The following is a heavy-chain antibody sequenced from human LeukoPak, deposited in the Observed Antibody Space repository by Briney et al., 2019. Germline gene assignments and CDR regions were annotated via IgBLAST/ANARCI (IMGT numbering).Heavy chain of an antibody. CDR2: ISSSSSTI. D-gene: IGHD6-19*01. V-gene: IGHV3-48*04. CDR3: ARDGGGWYRVYGMDV. CDR1: GFTFSSYS. Sequence: GGSLRLSCAASGFTFSSYSMNWVRQAPGKGLEWVSYISSSSSTIYYADSVKGRFTISRDNAKNSLYLQMNSLRAEDTAVYYCARDGGGWYRVYGMDVWGQGTTVTVSS. J-gene: IGHJ6*02.